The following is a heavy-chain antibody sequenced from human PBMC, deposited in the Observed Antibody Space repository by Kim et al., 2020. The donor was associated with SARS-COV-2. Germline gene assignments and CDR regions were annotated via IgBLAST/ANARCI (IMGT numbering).Heavy chain of an antibody. V-gene: IGHV3-30*04. D-gene: IGHD3-22*01. CDR1: GFTFSSYA. CDR2: ISYDGSNT. CDR3: AREGYYDSSGYYYYFDY. Sequence: GGSLRLSCAASGFTFSSYAMHWVRQAPGKGLEWVAVISYDGSNTYYADSVKGRFTISRDNSKNTLYLQMNSLRAEDTAVYYCAREGYYDSSGYYYYFDYCGQRTLVTVSP. J-gene: IGHJ4*02.